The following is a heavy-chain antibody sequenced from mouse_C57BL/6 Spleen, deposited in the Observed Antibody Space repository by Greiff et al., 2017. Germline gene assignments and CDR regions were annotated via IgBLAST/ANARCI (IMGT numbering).Heavy chain of an antibody. J-gene: IGHJ1*03. D-gene: IGHD2-4*01. V-gene: IGHV14-2*01. Sequence: EVQRVESGAELVKPGASVKLSCTASGFNIKDYYMHWVKQRTEQGLEWIGRIDPEDGETKYAPKFQGKATITADTSSNTAYLQLSSLTSEDTAVYYCARGYDYDLSYWYFDVWGTGTTVTVSS. CDR1: GFNIKDYY. CDR3: ARGYDYDLSYWYFDV. CDR2: IDPEDGET.